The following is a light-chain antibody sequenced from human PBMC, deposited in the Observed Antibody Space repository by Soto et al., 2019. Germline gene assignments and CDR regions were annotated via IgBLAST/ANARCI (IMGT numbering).Light chain of an antibody. CDR2: GNS. Sequence: QSVLTQPPSVSGAPGQRVTISCTGSSSNIGAGYDVKWYQQLPGTAPKLRIHGNSNRPSGVPDRFSGSKSGTSASLAITGLQAEDEADYYCQSYDSSLSAVVFGGGTKLTVL. CDR1: SSNIGAGYD. V-gene: IGLV1-40*01. J-gene: IGLJ2*01. CDR3: QSYDSSLSAVV.